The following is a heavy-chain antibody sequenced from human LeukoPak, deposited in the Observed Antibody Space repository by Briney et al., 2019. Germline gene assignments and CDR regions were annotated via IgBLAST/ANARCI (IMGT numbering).Heavy chain of an antibody. V-gene: IGHV1-8*02. Sequence: ASVKVSCKASGYTFTSYDINWVRQATGQGLEWMGWMNPNSGNTGYAQKFQGRVTMTRNTSISTAYMELSSLRSEDTAVYYCARDLSLNYDYVWGSYRYDYWGQGTLVTVSS. CDR1: GYTFTSYD. CDR3: ARDLSLNYDYVWGSYRYDY. CDR2: MNPNSGNT. J-gene: IGHJ4*02. D-gene: IGHD3-16*02.